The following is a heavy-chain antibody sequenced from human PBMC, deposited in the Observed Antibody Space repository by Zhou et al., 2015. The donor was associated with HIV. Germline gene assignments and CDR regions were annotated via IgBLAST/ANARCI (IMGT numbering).Heavy chain of an antibody. CDR1: GFTFSNYA. CDR2: ISGSGGST. Sequence: EVQLLESGGRLGTAGGGSLRLSCAASGFTFSNYAMSWVRQAPGKGLEWVSAISGSGGSTYYADSVKGRFSISRDNSRNTLFLHLNNLRAEDTAIYYCAKLDYDFWSGFYRYFDYWGQGRFGHRLL. CDR3: AKLDYDFWSGFYRYFDY. J-gene: IGHJ4*02. D-gene: IGHD3-3*01. V-gene: IGHV3-23*01.